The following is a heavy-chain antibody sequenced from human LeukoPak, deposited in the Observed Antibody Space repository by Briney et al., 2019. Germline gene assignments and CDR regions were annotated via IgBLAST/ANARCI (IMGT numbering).Heavy chain of an antibody. J-gene: IGHJ4*02. D-gene: IGHD6-13*01. V-gene: IGHV4-59*12. CDR3: ARKQQLRFGVAGVYFDY. CDR1: GGSISSYY. CDR2: IYYSGST. Sequence: SETLSLTCTVSGGSISSYYWSWIRQPPGKGLEWIGYIYYSGSTNYNPSLKSRVTISVDTSKNQFSLKLSSVTAADTAVYYCARKQQLRFGVAGVYFDYWGQGTLVTVSS.